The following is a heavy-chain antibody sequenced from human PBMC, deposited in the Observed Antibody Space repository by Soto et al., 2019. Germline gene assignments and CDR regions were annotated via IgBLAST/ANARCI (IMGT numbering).Heavy chain of an antibody. D-gene: IGHD3-3*01. Sequence: QVQLVQSGAEVKKPGASVKVSCKASGYTFTAYYIHWVRQAPGQGLEWMGCINPDSGGTKYAQKFQGRVTMTRDTSITTAYMDLSSLRSDDTAVYYSARALSFGIGTFDYWGQGTLVTVSS. CDR2: INPDSGGT. V-gene: IGHV1-2*02. CDR3: ARALSFGIGTFDY. CDR1: GYTFTAYY. J-gene: IGHJ4*02.